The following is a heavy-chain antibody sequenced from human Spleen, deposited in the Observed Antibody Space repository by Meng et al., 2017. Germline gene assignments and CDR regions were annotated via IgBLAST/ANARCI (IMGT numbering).Heavy chain of an antibody. Sequence: QSGAGGKNPGTSVKVSCKPSGYNFPDYYIPWVRRAPGQGLEWMGRINPKSGDTHYAQKFQARVTMTGDTSISTAYMELSGLRSDDTAMYYCARDEDISAAGKLFGDYWGQGTLVTVSS. D-gene: IGHD6-25*01. CDR3: ARDEDISAAGKLFGDY. CDR2: INPKSGDT. J-gene: IGHJ4*02. CDR1: GYNFPDYY. V-gene: IGHV1-2*06.